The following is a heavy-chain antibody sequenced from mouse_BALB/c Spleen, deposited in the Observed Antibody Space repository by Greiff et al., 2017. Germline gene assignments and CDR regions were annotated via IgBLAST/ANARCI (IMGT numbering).Heavy chain of an antibody. Sequence: QVQLKQSGPGLVQPSQSLSITCTVSGFSLASYGVHWVRQSPGKGLEWLGVIWSGGSTDYNAAFISRLSISKDNSKSQVFFKMNSLQANDTAIYYCARMRGNYDPYYYAMDYWGQGTSVTVSS. J-gene: IGHJ4*01. CDR2: IWSGGST. CDR3: ARMRGNYDPYYYAMDY. CDR1: GFSLASYG. D-gene: IGHD2-4*01. V-gene: IGHV2-2*02.